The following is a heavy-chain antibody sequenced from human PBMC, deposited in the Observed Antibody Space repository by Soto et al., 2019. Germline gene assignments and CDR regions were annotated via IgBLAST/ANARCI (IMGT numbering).Heavy chain of an antibody. D-gene: IGHD3-22*01. J-gene: IGHJ4*02. V-gene: IGHV4-39*01. CDR3: ARQLYYDSGGYYIWN. CDR1: GGSIRSNIYY. Sequence: PSETLSLTCSVSGGSIRSNIYYWGWIRQPPGKGLEWIATVHYSGSTYYTPSLKNRVTISADTSNNQFSLRLNSVTAADTAVYYSARQLYYDSGGYYIWNGGQEPLVTVSS. CDR2: VHYSGST.